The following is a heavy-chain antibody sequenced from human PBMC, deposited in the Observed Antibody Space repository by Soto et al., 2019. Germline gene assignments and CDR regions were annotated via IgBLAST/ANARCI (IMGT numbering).Heavy chain of an antibody. CDR1: GFTFSSYA. Sequence: GGSLRLSCAASGFTFSSYAMSWVRQAPGKGLEWVSAISGSGGSTYYADSVKGRFTISRDNSKNTLYLQMNSLRAEDTAVYYCATGRITMVRGVIITNLYTFDYWGQGTLVTVSS. D-gene: IGHD3-10*01. CDR2: ISGSGGST. J-gene: IGHJ4*02. CDR3: ATGRITMVRGVIITNLYTFDY. V-gene: IGHV3-23*01.